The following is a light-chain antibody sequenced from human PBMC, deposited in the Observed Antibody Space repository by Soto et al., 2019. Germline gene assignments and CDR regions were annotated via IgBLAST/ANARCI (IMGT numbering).Light chain of an antibody. CDR1: SCDAGGYNF. CDR2: DVT. Sequence: QSVLTQPPSASGSPGQSVTISCTGTSCDAGGYNFVSWYQQHPGKAPKLMIYDVTKRPSGVPDRFSGSKSGNTASLTVSGLQAEDEADYYCSSYAGTHIVVGTGTKVTVL. J-gene: IGLJ1*01. CDR3: SSYAGTHIV. V-gene: IGLV2-8*01.